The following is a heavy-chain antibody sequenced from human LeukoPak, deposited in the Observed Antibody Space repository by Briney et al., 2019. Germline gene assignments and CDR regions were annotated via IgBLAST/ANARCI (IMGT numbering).Heavy chain of an antibody. J-gene: IGHJ4*02. D-gene: IGHD1-26*01. CDR1: GFPFSIYG. CDR3: ATPYTGSYWGYGY. Sequence: PGRSLRLSCAASGFPFSIYGLHWVRQAPGQGLEWVAVIWNDGSNKYYADSVKGRFTISRDNSKNTLYLQMNGLRAEDTAVYFCATPYTGSYWGYGYWGQGTLVTVSS. V-gene: IGHV3-33*01. CDR2: IWNDGSNK.